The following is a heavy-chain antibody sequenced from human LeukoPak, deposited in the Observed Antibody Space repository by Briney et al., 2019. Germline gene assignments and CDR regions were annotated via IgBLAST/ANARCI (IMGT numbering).Heavy chain of an antibody. CDR1: SGSIGSSSNY. V-gene: IGHV4-39*01. Sequence: SETLSLTCTVSSGSIGSSSNYWGWIRQAPGKGLEWIGNVYYSGSTFYNPSLKSRVTISVDTSKNQFSLKLSSVTAADTAVYYCARVYYGGQHYWGQGTLVTVSS. CDR3: ARVYYGGQHY. D-gene: IGHD3-10*01. CDR2: VYYSGST. J-gene: IGHJ4*02.